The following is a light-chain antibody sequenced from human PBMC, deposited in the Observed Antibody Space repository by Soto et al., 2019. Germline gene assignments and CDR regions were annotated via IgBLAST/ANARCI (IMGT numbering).Light chain of an antibody. Sequence: DIPLTQSPSTLSASVGDRVTITCRASQRIATWLAWYQHQPGSAPKLLIYGASTLQSGVPSRFSGSGSGAEFTLTIDNLQREDFATYYCQQYHLYWTFGPGTKVEI. CDR2: GAS. V-gene: IGKV1-5*01. J-gene: IGKJ1*01. CDR1: QRIATW. CDR3: QQYHLYWT.